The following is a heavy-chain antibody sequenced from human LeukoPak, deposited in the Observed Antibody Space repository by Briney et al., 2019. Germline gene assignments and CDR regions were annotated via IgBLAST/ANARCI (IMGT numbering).Heavy chain of an antibody. V-gene: IGHV1-18*01. CDR1: GYSFPSYG. Sequence: GASVKVSCKASGYSFPSYGISWVRQAPGQGPEWMGWISPYNDNTNYAQKLQGRATLTTDTSTSTAYMELSRLRSDDTAVYYCARIRMAARPHFDYWGQGTLVTVSS. D-gene: IGHD6-6*01. CDR2: ISPYNDNT. J-gene: IGHJ4*02. CDR3: ARIRMAARPHFDY.